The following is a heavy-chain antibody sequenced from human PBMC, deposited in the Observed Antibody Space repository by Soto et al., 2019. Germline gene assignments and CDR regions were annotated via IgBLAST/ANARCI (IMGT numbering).Heavy chain of an antibody. CDR2: IYPGDSDT. D-gene: IGHD2-2*01. CDR1: GDFINNW. V-gene: IGHV5-51*01. Sequence: GESLKISCKVFGDFINNWIGWVRQLPGKGLEWMGVIYPGDSDTRYSPSFQGQVTISAAKSFNTAYLQWSSLKAADTAMYYCARLGVEVPAAHWGQGTLVTVSS. J-gene: IGHJ4*02. CDR3: ARLGVEVPAAH.